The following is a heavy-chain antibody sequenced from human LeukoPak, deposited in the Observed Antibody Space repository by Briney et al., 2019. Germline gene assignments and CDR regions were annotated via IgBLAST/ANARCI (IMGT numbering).Heavy chain of an antibody. D-gene: IGHD3-10*01. CDR1: GGSISSGDYY. CDR2: IYYSGST. J-gene: IGHJ4*02. V-gene: IGHV4-30-4*01. Sequence: SETLSLTCAVSGGSISSGDYYWSCIRQPPGKGLEWIGYIYYSGSTYYNPSLKSRVTISVDTSKNQFSLKLSSVTAADTAVYYCASSITMVRGVIAYWGQGTLVTVSS. CDR3: ASSITMVRGVIAY.